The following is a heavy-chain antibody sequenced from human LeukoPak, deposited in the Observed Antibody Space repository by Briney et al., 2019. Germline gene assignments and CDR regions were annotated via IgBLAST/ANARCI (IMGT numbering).Heavy chain of an antibody. V-gene: IGHV3-23*01. D-gene: IGHD2-8*01. J-gene: IGHJ4*02. CDR3: AREPLCYTRCFGVLGQYYFDY. Sequence: GGSLRLSCAASGFTFSTSAMTWVRQAPGKGLEWVSGISGSGVTDYADSVKGRFTTSRDNSKNTLYLQMNSLRAEDTAVYYCAREPLCYTRCFGVLGQYYFDYWGQGTLVTVSS. CDR1: GFTFSTSA. CDR2: ISGSGVT.